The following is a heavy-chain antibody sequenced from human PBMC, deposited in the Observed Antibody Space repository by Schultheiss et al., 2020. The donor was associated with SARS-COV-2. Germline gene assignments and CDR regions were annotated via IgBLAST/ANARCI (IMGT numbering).Heavy chain of an antibody. J-gene: IGHJ4*02. D-gene: IGHD3-3*01. CDR1: GFTFSSFP. V-gene: IGHV3-30-3*01. Sequence: GESLKISCAASGFTFSSFPMHWVRQAPGKGLEWVAVISYDGSKKYYADSVKGRFTISRDNSKNTLFLQMNSLRDEDTAVYYCARDPQYYDFWSGYFHYWGQGTLVTVS. CDR3: ARDPQYYDFWSGYFHY. CDR2: ISYDGSKK.